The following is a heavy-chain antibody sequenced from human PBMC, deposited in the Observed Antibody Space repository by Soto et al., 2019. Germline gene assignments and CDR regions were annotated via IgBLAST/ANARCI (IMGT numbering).Heavy chain of an antibody. V-gene: IGHV3-33*01. Sequence: GGSLRLSCAASGFTSSSYGMHWVRQAPGKGLEWVAVIWYDGSNKYYADSVKGRFTISRDNSKNTLYLQMNSLRAEDTAVYYCARERVAAAEDYYYYGMDVWGQGTTVTVSS. CDR2: IWYDGSNK. D-gene: IGHD6-13*01. J-gene: IGHJ6*02. CDR1: GFTSSSYG. CDR3: ARERVAAAEDYYYYGMDV.